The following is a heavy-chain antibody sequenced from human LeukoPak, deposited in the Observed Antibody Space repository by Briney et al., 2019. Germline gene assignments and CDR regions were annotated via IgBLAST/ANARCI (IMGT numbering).Heavy chain of an antibody. J-gene: IGHJ4*02. D-gene: IGHD3-22*01. CDR3: ARAYYYDSSGYYY. Sequence: GGSLRLSCAASGFTVSSNYMSWVRQAAGKGLEWVSVIYSGGSTYYADSVKGRFTISRDNSKNTLYLQMNSLRAEDTAVYYCARAYYYDSSGYYYWGQGTLVTVSS. V-gene: IGHV3-53*01. CDR1: GFTVSSNY. CDR2: IYSGGST.